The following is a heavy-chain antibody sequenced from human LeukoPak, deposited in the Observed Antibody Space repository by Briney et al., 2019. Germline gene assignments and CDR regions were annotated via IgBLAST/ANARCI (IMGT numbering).Heavy chain of an antibody. J-gene: IGHJ3*02. Sequence: PGGSLRLSCEGSAFIFSGHWMNWVRQTPGKGLEWVGRIKSKTDGGTTDYAAPVKGRFTISRDDSKNTLYLQMNSLKTEDTAVYYCTTDRWAGGVDIWGLGTMVTVSS. CDR1: AFIFSGHW. CDR3: TTDRWAGGVDI. V-gene: IGHV3-15*01. CDR2: IKSKTDGGTT. D-gene: IGHD3-16*01.